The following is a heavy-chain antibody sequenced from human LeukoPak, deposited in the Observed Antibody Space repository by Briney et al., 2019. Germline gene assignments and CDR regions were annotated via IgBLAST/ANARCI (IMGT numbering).Heavy chain of an antibody. CDR3: ATSGGFVLPNAITGNWYMDV. V-gene: IGHV3-21*01. CDR1: GFTFSDYS. CDR2: ITSAGGYT. D-gene: IGHD2-2*01. J-gene: IGHJ6*03. Sequence: GRSLRLSCGASGFTFSDYSMNWVRQAPGKGLAWVASITSAGGYTYYADSVKGRFTISRDNAQNSLFLQMNSLRAEDTAVYFCATSGGFVLPNAITGNWYMDVWGRGTPVTVSS.